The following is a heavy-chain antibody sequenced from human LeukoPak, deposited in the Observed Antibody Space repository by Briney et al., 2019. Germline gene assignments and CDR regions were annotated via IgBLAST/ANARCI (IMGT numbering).Heavy chain of an antibody. V-gene: IGHV3-7*01. CDR1: GFTFSSYW. CDR2: IKQDGSEK. D-gene: IGHD1-26*01. CDR3: ARQRSGPGFYYFDY. Sequence: GGSLRLSCAASGFTFSSYWMSWVRQAPGKGLEWVANIKQDGSEKYYVDSVKGRFTISRDNAKNSLYLQMNSLRAEDTAVYYCARQRSGPGFYYFDYWGQGTMVTVSS. J-gene: IGHJ4*03.